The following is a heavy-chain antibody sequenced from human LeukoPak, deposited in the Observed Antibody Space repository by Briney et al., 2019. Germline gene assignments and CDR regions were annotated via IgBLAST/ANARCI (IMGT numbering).Heavy chain of an antibody. D-gene: IGHD2-2*01. CDR1: GGTFSSYA. CDR3: ARVCSSTSCYASSYYMDV. CDR2: IIPIFGTA. Sequence: ASVKVSCKASGGTFSSYAISWVRQAPGQGLEWMGRIIPIFGTANYAQKFQGRVTITTDESTSTAYMELSSLRSEDTAVYYCARVCSSTSCYASSYYMDVWGKGTTVTVSS. J-gene: IGHJ6*03. V-gene: IGHV1-69*05.